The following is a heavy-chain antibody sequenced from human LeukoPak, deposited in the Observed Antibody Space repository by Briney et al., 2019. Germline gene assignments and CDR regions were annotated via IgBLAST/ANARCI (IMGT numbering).Heavy chain of an antibody. V-gene: IGHV4-39*01. CDR1: GVSISSSSYY. J-gene: IGHJ4*02. CDR2: IYYSGST. CDR3: ARLPSRWEPYTRIHYFDY. Sequence: SETLSLTCTVSGVSISSSSYYWGWIRQPPGKGLEWIGSIYYSGSTYYNPSLKSRVTIFVHTSKNQFSLKLSSVTAADTAVYYCARLPSRWEPYTRIHYFDYWGQGTLVTVSS. D-gene: IGHD1-26*01.